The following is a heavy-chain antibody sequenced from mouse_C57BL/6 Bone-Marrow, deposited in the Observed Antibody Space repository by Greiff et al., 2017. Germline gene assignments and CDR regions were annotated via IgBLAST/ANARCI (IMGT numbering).Heavy chain of an antibody. Sequence: VQLQPPGAELVKPGASVKMSCKASGYTFTSYWITWVKQRPGQGLEWIGDIYPGSGSTNYNEKFKSKATLTVDTTSSTAYMQLSSLTSEDSAVYYGARNWVYAMDDWGQGTSVTGSS. V-gene: IGHV1-55*01. J-gene: IGHJ4*01. CDR3: ARNWVYAMDD. CDR2: IYPGSGST. CDR1: GYTFTSYW. D-gene: IGHD4-1*01.